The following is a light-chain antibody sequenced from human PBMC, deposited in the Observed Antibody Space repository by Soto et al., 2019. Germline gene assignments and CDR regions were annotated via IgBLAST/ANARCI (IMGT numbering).Light chain of an antibody. J-gene: IGKJ4*01. V-gene: IGKV3-20*01. Sequence: ETGLAQSPGTLSLSPGEKATLSCRASQSVSSSYLAWYQQKPGQAPRLLIYGASSRATGIPDRFSGSGSGTDFTLTISRLEPEDFAVYYCQQYGSSPLTFGGGTKVDIK. CDR3: QQYGSSPLT. CDR2: GAS. CDR1: QSVSSSY.